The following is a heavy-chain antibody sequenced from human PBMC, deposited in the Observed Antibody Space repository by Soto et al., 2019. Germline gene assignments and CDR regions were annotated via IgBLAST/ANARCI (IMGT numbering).Heavy chain of an antibody. Sequence: SETLSLTCTVSGGSISSGDYYWSWVRQHPGKGLEWIGYRSYSGSTYYNPSLKSRVTIVVDTSRNQFSLRLSPVTAADTAVYYCAREGGLAYCGGDCLYNWFDPWGQGTLVTVSS. V-gene: IGHV4-31*03. CDR3: AREGGLAYCGGDCLYNWFDP. J-gene: IGHJ5*02. CDR2: RSYSGST. D-gene: IGHD2-21*02. CDR1: GGSISSGDYY.